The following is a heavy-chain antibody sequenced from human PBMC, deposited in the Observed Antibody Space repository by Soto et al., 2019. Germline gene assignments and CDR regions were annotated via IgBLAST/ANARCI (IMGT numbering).Heavy chain of an antibody. CDR3: AKEPVGPDWYFDL. CDR2: ISGSGIST. V-gene: IGHV3-23*01. CDR1: GFTFRSYA. J-gene: IGHJ2*01. Sequence: DVQLLESGGGLVQPGGSLRLSCAASGFTFRSYAMSWVRQAPGKGLECVSGISGSGISTHYADSVKGRFTVSRDNSKNPLYLQMNSLRAEDTAVYNCAKEPVGPDWYFDLWGRGTLVTVSS.